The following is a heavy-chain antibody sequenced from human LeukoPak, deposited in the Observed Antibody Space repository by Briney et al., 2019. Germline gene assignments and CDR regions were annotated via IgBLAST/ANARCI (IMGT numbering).Heavy chain of an antibody. V-gene: IGHV3-30*02. D-gene: IGHD6-19*01. CDR2: IGYDGSNK. CDR1: GFTFSSYG. Sequence: GGSLRLSSVASGFTFSSYGIHWVRQAPGKGLEWVAFIGYDGSNKYYRDSVKGRFTISRDNSKNTLYLQMNSLRAEDTAVYYCARGAVAGNFDYWGQGTLVTVSS. J-gene: IGHJ4*02. CDR3: ARGAVAGNFDY.